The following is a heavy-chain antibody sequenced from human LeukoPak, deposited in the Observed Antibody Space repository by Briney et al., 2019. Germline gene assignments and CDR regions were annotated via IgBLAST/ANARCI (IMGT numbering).Heavy chain of an antibody. CDR3: ARDWYEAFDI. V-gene: IGHV4-39*07. D-gene: IGHD6-13*01. CDR2: IYYSGST. J-gene: IGHJ3*02. CDR1: GGSISSSSYY. Sequence: SETLSLTCTVSGGSISSSSYYWGWIRQPPGKGLEWIGSIYYSGSTYYNPSLKSRVTISVDTSKNQFSLKLSSVTAADTAVYYCARDWYEAFDIWGQGTMVTVSS.